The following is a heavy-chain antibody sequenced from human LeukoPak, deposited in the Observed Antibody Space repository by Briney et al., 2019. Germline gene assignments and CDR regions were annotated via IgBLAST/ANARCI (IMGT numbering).Heavy chain of an antibody. CDR2: IIPIFGTA. V-gene: IGHV1-69*13. CDR1: GCTFSSYA. D-gene: IGHD2-2*01. J-gene: IGHJ6*02. Sequence: ASVKVSCKASGCTFSSYAISWVRQAPGQGLEWMGGIIPIFGTANYAQKFQGRVTITADESTSTAYMELSSLRSEDTAVYYCARSPVGFTRIVVVPAAMDYYGMDVWGQGTTVTVSS. CDR3: ARSPVGFTRIVVVPAAMDYYGMDV.